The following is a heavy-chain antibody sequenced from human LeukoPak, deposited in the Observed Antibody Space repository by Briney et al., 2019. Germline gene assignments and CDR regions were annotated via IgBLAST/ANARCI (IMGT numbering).Heavy chain of an antibody. CDR2: ISSSSSTI. D-gene: IGHD6-19*01. V-gene: IGHV3-48*01. CDR3: ASEEQWLVQEYFQH. J-gene: IGHJ1*01. Sequence: GGSLRLSCAASGFTFSSCSMNWVRQAPGKGLEWVSYISSSSSTIYYADSVKGRFTISRDNAKNSLYLQMNSLRAEDTAVYYCASEEQWLVQEYFQHWGQGTLVTVSS. CDR1: GFTFSSCS.